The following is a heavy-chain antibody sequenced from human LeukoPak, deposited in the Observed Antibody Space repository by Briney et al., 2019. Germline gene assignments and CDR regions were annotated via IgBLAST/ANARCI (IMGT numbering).Heavy chain of an antibody. CDR1: GGSISSYY. V-gene: IGHV4-4*07. J-gene: IGHJ5*02. CDR3: ARVGGYCSSTSCTRGWFDP. Sequence: PSETLSLTCTVSGGSISSYYWSWIRQPVGKGLEWIGRIYTSGSTNYNPSLKSRVTMSVDTSKNQFSLKLSSVTAADTAVYYCARVGGYCSSTSCTRGWFDPWGQGTLVTVSS. CDR2: IYTSGST. D-gene: IGHD2-2*01.